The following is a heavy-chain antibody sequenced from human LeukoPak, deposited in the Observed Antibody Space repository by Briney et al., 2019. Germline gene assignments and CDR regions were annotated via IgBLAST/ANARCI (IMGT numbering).Heavy chain of an antibody. CDR2: IYYSGST. V-gene: IGHV4-59*08. CDR1: GASISSYY. D-gene: IGHD3-10*01. J-gene: IGHJ6*02. Sequence: PSETLSLTCTVSGASISSYYWSWIRQPPGKGLEWIGYIYYSGSTNYNPSLKSRVTISVDTSKNQFSLKLSSVTAADTAVYYCARHRGSNYYYGMDVWGQGTTVTVSS. CDR3: ARHRGSNYYYGMDV.